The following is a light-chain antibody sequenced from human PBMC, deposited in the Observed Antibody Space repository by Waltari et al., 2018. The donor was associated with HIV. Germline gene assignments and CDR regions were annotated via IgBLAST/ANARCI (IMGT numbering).Light chain of an antibody. CDR3: QHGHTTPRT. CDR2: AAS. Sequence: IQMNQPPSSLSAAVGASVNITCRATQNIKSLLNWYQHKPGKAPKVLIYAASTWENGVPSRFRGTGSSPDFTLTINNGQPEDFATYICQHGHTTPRTFGQGTNVEIK. V-gene: IGKV1-39*01. CDR1: QNIKSL. J-gene: IGKJ2*01.